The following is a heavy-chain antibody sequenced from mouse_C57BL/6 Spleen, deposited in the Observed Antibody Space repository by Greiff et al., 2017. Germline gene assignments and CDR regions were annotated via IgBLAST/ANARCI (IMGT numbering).Heavy chain of an antibody. CDR2: ISSGGDYT. CDR3: TRGGYGSLYYFDY. J-gene: IGHJ2*01. D-gene: IGHD1-1*01. Sequence: EVMLVESGEGLVKPGGSLKLSCAASGFTFSSYAMSWVRQTPEKRLEWVAYISSGGDYTYYADTVKGRFTISRDNARNTLYLQMSSLKSEDTAMYYCTRGGYGSLYYFDYWGQGTTLTVSS. CDR1: GFTFSSYA. V-gene: IGHV5-9-1*02.